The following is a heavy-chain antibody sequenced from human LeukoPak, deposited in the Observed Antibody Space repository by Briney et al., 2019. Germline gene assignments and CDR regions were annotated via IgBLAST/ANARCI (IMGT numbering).Heavy chain of an antibody. D-gene: IGHD5-18*01. Sequence: GGSLRLSCAASGFTFSSYWMTWVRQAPGKGLEWVAKAKQDGSEEYYVDSVKGRFTISRDNAKNSLYLQMDSLRAEDTAVYYCAREGSTYDYPYFDYWGQGTLVTVSS. CDR3: AREGSTYDYPYFDY. J-gene: IGHJ4*02. CDR2: AKQDGSEE. V-gene: IGHV3-7*04. CDR1: GFTFSSYW.